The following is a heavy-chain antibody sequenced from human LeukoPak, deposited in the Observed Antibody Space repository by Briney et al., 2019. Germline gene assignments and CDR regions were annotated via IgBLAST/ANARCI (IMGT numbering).Heavy chain of an antibody. V-gene: IGHV3-30-3*01. CDR3: ARGRSSWYADY. J-gene: IGHJ4*02. Sequence: GGSLRLSCAASGFTFSSYAMHWVRQAPGKGLEWVAVISHDGSNKYYADSVKGRFTISRDNSKNTLYLQMNSLRAEDTAVYYCARGRSSWYADYWGQGTLVTVSS. D-gene: IGHD6-13*01. CDR1: GFTFSSYA. CDR2: ISHDGSNK.